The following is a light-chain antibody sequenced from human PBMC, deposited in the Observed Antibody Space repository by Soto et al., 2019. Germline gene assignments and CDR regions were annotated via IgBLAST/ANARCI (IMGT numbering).Light chain of an antibody. V-gene: IGKV1-39*01. CDR3: QHSYSTRLT. Sequence: DIQMTQSPSSLSASVGDRVTITCRVSQSISSYLNWYQQKPGKAPKLLIYAASSLQSGVPSRFSGSGSGTDFTLTISSLQPEDFATYYCQHSYSTRLTFGGGTKVEIK. CDR1: QSISSY. J-gene: IGKJ4*01. CDR2: AAS.